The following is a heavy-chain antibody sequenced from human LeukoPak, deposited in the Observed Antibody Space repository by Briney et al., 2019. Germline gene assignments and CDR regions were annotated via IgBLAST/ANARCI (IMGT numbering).Heavy chain of an antibody. CDR1: GDSVSSINGA. J-gene: IGHJ4*02. CDR3: ARDLGNTGWYTFDY. V-gene: IGHV6-1*01. Sequence: SQTLSLTCAISGDSVSSINGAWNWIRQSPSRGLEWLGRTYYRSKWHNDYVESMKGRITISPDTSKNQFSLHLNSVTPEDTAVYYCARDLGNTGWYTFDYWGQGTLVTVSS. CDR2: TYYRSKWHN. D-gene: IGHD6-19*01.